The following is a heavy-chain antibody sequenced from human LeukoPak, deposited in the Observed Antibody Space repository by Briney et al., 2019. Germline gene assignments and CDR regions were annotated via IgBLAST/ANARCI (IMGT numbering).Heavy chain of an antibody. CDR2: INHSGST. CDR1: GGSFSGYY. Sequence: SETLSLTCAVYGGSFSGYYWSWIRQPPGKGLEWIGEINHSGSTNYNPSLKSRVTISVDTSKNQFSLKLSSVTAADTAVYYCARHPPYSSGWYKSTLDYWGQGTLVTVSS. V-gene: IGHV4-34*01. J-gene: IGHJ4*02. D-gene: IGHD6-19*01. CDR3: ARHPPYSSGWYKSTLDY.